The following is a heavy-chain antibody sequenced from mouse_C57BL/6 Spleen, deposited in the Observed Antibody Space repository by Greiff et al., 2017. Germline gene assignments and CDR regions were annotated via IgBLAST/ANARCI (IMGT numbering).Heavy chain of an antibody. D-gene: IGHD1-1*01. J-gene: IGHJ2*01. Sequence: VKLMESGAELVKPRASVKISCKASGYAFSSYWMNWVKQRPGKGLEWIGQIYPGDGDTNYNGKFKGKATLTADKSSSTAYMQLSSLTSEDSAVYFCAREEAYGSDYWGQGTTLTVSS. CDR3: AREEAYGSDY. CDR2: IYPGDGDT. CDR1: GYAFSSYW. V-gene: IGHV1-80*01.